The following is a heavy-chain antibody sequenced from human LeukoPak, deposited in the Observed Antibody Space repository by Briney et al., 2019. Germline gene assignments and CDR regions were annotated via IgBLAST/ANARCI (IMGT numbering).Heavy chain of an antibody. CDR1: GYTFTSYG. CDR2: ISAYNGNT. CDR3: AREGSWELLSSFDD. V-gene: IGHV1-18*01. Sequence: GASVKVSCKASGYTFTSYGISWVRQAPGQGLEWMGWISAYNGNTNYAQKLQGRVTMTTDTSTSTAYRELRSLRSDDAAVYYCAREGSWELLSSFDDGGQGTLVTLSS. J-gene: IGHJ4*02. D-gene: IGHD1-26*01.